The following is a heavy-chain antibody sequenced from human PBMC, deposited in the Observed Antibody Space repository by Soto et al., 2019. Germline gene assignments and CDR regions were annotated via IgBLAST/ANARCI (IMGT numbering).Heavy chain of an antibody. D-gene: IGHD2-15*01. CDR3: ARGDCTGAYCYSWPFNYGVDV. V-gene: IGHV3-33*08. CDR1: GFTFNTYG. CDR2: IWYDGSNK. J-gene: IGHJ6*02. Sequence: QVQLVESGGGVVQPGGSLRLSCTTSGFTFNTYGMYWVRQAPGKGLEWVAIIWYDGSNKYYGDSVKGRFTISRDNSKNTLDLQMNSLRAEDTALYYCARGDCTGAYCYSWPFNYGVDVWGQGTTGTVSS.